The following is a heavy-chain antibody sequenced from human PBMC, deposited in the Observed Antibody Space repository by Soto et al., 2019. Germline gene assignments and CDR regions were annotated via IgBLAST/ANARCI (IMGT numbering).Heavy chain of an antibody. D-gene: IGHD3-3*01. CDR2: INHSGST. J-gene: IGHJ4*02. CDR3: ARQQADFVGGQYFFDY. Sequence: SETLSLTCAVYGGSFSGYYWSWIRQPPGKGLEWIGEINHSGSTNYNPSLKSRVTISVDTSKIQFSLKLGSVTAADTAVYFCARQQADFVGGQYFFDYWSQGTLVTVSS. V-gene: IGHV4-34*01. CDR1: GGSFSGYY.